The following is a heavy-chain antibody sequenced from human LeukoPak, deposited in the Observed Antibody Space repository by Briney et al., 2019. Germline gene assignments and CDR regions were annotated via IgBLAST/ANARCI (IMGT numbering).Heavy chain of an antibody. CDR1: GGSISSNSYY. J-gene: IGHJ4*02. CDR3: ARGGRVYSSWSVH. CDR2: IYYSGST. V-gene: IGHV4-39*07. D-gene: IGHD6-13*01. Sequence: SETLSLTCTVSGGSISSNSYYWGWIRQPPGKGLEWIGNIYYSGSTYYNPSLKSRVTISVDTSKNQFSLKLSSVTAADTAVYYCARGGRVYSSWSVHWGQGTLVTVSS.